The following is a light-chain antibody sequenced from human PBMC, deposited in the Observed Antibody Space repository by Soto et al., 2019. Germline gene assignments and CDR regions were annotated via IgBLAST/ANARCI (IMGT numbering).Light chain of an antibody. Sequence: GDRVTITCRASQAIRNDLGWYQQKPGKAPKRLTYGASSLQSGVPSRFSGSGSATEFTLTISSLQPEDFATYYYLQHNSYPQVTFGGGTKVEIK. J-gene: IGKJ4*01. CDR2: GAS. V-gene: IGKV1-17*01. CDR3: LQHNSYPQVT. CDR1: QAIRND.